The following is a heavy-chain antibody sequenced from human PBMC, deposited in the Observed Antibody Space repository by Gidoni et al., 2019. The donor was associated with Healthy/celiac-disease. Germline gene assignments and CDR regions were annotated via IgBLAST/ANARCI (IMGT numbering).Heavy chain of an antibody. D-gene: IGHD3-16*01. CDR1: GFTFSSYA. Sequence: QVQLVESGGGVVQPGRSLRLSCAASGFTFSSYAMHWVRQAPGKGLEWVAVISYDGSNKYYADSVKGRFTISRDNSKNTLYLQMNSLRAEDTAVYYCARARVVTRFGGAFDIWGQGTMVTVSS. CDR2: ISYDGSNK. V-gene: IGHV3-30-3*01. J-gene: IGHJ3*02. CDR3: ARARVVTRFGGAFDI.